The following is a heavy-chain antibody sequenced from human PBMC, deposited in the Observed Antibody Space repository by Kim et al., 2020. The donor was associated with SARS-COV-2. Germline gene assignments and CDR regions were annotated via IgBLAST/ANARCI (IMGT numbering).Heavy chain of an antibody. Sequence: ETLSLTCTVSGGSVSSGSYYWSWIRQPPGKGLEWIGYIYYSGSTNYNPSLKSRVTISVDTSKNQFSLKLSSVTAADTAVYYCARGGLWFGDVGYYYGMDVWGQGTTVTVSS. J-gene: IGHJ6*02. CDR1: GGSVSSGSYY. CDR3: ARGGLWFGDVGYYYGMDV. CDR2: IYYSGST. D-gene: IGHD3-10*01. V-gene: IGHV4-61*01.